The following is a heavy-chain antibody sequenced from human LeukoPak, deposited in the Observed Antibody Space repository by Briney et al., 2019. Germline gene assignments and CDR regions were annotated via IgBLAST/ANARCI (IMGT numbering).Heavy chain of an antibody. J-gene: IGHJ4*02. V-gene: IGHV4-34*01. CDR3: ARASLDYDSSGYQFDY. Sequence: SETLSLTCAVYGGSFSDYYWSWIRQPPGKGLEWIGEINHSGSTNYNPSLKSRVTISVDTSKNQFSLKLSSVTAADTAVYYCARASLDYDSSGYQFDYWGQGTLVTVSS. D-gene: IGHD3-22*01. CDR1: GGSFSDYY. CDR2: INHSGST.